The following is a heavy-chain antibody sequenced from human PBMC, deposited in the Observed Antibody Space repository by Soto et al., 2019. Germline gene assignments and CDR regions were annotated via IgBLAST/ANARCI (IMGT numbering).Heavy chain of an antibody. D-gene: IGHD3-22*01. CDR1: GGSISSSSYY. CDR2: IYYSGST. Sequence: PSETLSLTCTVSGGSISSSSYYWGWIRQPPGKGLEWIGSIYYSGSTYYNPSLKSRVTISVDTSKNQFSLKLSSVTAADTAVYYCARSSPHGGYYAPCAYWGQGTLVTVSS. J-gene: IGHJ4*02. V-gene: IGHV4-39*01. CDR3: ARSSPHGGYYAPCAY.